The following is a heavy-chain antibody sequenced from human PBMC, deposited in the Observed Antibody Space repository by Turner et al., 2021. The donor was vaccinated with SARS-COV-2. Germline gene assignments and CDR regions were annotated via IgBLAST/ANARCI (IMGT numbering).Heavy chain of an antibody. CDR1: VFTFSDYY. J-gene: IGHJ4*02. D-gene: IGHD4-17*01. CDR3: ARDDYGDYNFDY. CDR2: ISSSSSYT. V-gene: IGHV3-11*06. Sequence: QVQLVESGGGLVKPGGSLRLSCAASVFTFSDYYMSWIRQAPGKGLEWVSYISSSSSYTNYADSVKGRFTISRDNAKNSLYLQMNSLRAEDTAVYYCARDDYGDYNFDYWGQGTLVTVSS.